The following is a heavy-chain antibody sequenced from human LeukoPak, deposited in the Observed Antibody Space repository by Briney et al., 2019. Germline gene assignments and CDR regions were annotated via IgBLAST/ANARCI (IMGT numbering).Heavy chain of an antibody. CDR3: AKDLMDTAMVWDYLDS. CDR1: GFTFSSYA. V-gene: IGHV3-23*01. Sequence: GGSLRLSCAASGFTFSSYATSWVRQAPGKGLEWVSAISGSGGGAYCADSVKGRFTISRDNSKNTVYLQMNSLRAEDTAVYYCAKDLMDTAMVWDYLDSWGQGTLATVSS. D-gene: IGHD5-18*01. CDR2: ISGSGGGA. J-gene: IGHJ4*02.